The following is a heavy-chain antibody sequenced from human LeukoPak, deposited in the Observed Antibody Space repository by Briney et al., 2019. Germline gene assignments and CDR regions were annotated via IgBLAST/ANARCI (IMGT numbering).Heavy chain of an antibody. CDR3: ASITMVRRSFDY. J-gene: IGHJ4*02. CDR1: GGSISSSSYY. D-gene: IGHD3-10*01. CDR2: IYYSGST. V-gene: IGHV4-61*01. Sequence: SETLSLTCTVSGGSISSSSYYWSWIRQPPGKGLEWIGYIYYSGSTNYNPSLKSRVTISVGTSKNQFSLKLSSVTAADTAVYYCASITMVRRSFDYWGQGTLVTVSS.